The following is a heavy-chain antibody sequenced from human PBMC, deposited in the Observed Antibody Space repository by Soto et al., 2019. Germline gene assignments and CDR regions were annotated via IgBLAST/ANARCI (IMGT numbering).Heavy chain of an antibody. D-gene: IGHD3-16*02. V-gene: IGHV3-11*01. CDR2: ISSSGSTI. CDR3: ARGPYDYVWGSDPPHFDY. J-gene: IGHJ4*02. Sequence: QVQLVEAGGGLVKPGGSLRLSCAASGFTFSDYYMSWIRQAPGKGLEWVSYISSSGSTIYYADSVKGRFTISRDNAKNSLYLQMNSLRAEDTAVYYGARGPYDYVWGSDPPHFDYWGQGTLVTVSS. CDR1: GFTFSDYY.